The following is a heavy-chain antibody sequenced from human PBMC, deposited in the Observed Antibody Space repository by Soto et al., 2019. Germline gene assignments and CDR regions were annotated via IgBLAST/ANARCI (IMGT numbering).Heavy chain of an antibody. CDR3: ARELGSRGWYNWFDP. D-gene: IGHD6-19*01. CDR1: GYTFTSYG. Sequence: ASVKVSCKASGYTFTSYGISWVRQAPGQGLEWMGWISAYNGNTNYAQKLQGRVTMTTDTSTSTAYMELNSLRAEDTAVYYCARELGSRGWYNWFDPWGQGTLVTVSS. CDR2: ISAYNGNT. J-gene: IGHJ5*02. V-gene: IGHV1-18*01.